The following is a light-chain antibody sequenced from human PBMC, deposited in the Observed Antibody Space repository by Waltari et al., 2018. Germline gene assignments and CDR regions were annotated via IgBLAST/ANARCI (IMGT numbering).Light chain of an antibody. CDR3: QAWASSNYV. J-gene: IGLJ1*01. CDR1: NLGEKY. Sequence: SYVLTQSPSVSVSPGQTVTITCSGDNLGEKYVSWYQQKPGQSPVLVSFQYTKRPSGIPARVAGSMSGDTATLTLGGTQPVDEADYFCQAWASSNYVFASRTKVTVL. V-gene: IGLV3-1*01. CDR2: QYT.